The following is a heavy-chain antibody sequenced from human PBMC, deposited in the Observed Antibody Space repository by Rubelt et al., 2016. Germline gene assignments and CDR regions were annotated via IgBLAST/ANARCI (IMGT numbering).Heavy chain of an antibody. Sequence: LQLQESGPGLVKPSETLSLTCTVSGGSISSSSYFWGWIRQPPGKGLEWVANIKQDESETYYVDSVKGRFTISRDNAKNSLDLQMNSLRAEDTAVYYCAREGTGGKGALYYWGQGTLVTVSS. CDR2: IKQDESET. V-gene: IGHV3-7*01. D-gene: IGHD2-8*02. CDR3: AREGTGGKGALYY. J-gene: IGHJ4*02. CDR1: GGSISSSSYF.